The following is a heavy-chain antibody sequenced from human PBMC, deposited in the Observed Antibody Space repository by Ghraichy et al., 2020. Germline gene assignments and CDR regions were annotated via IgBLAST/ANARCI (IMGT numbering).Heavy chain of an antibody. V-gene: IGHV1-69*13. CDR2: INPIYGKA. D-gene: IGHD6-19*01. CDR3: ARYRLVISVAGSVPNWYFGL. CDR1: GYTFSSYA. Sequence: SVKVSCKASGYTFSSYAINWVRQAPGQGLEWMGGINPIYGKANYVQKFQGRVTITADESTSTVYMELSSLRSEDTAVYYCARYRLVISVAGSVPNWYFGLWGRRTLVTVSS. J-gene: IGHJ2*01.